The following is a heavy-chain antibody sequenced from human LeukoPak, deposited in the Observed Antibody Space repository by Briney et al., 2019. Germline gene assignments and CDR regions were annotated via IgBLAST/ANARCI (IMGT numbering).Heavy chain of an antibody. CDR3: TGRPKRRGH. Sequence: PSETLSLTCTVSGGSISTYYWSWIRQPPGKGLEWIGYVYYSGSTNYNPSLKSRVTISLDTSKNQFSLKLSSVTAADTAVYYCTGRPKRRGHWEQGTLVTVSS. CDR1: GGSISTYY. D-gene: IGHD7-27*01. CDR2: VYYSGST. V-gene: IGHV4-59*08. J-gene: IGHJ4*02.